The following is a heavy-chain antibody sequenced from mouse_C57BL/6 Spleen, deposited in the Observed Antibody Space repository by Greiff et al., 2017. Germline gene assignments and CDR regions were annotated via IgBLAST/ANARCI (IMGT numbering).Heavy chain of an antibody. CDR2: IYPGDGDT. J-gene: IGHJ3*01. D-gene: IGHD2-5*01. V-gene: IGHV1-80*01. CDR3: ALYSNYGFAY. Sequence: VKLMESGAELVKPGASVKISCKASGYAFSSYWMNWVKQRPGKGLEWIGQIYPGDGDTNYNGKFKGKATLTADKSSSTAYMQLSSLTSEDSAVYFCALYSNYGFAYWGQGTLVTVSA. CDR1: GYAFSSYW.